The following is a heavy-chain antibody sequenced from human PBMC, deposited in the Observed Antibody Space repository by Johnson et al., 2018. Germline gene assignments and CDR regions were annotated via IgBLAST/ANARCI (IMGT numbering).Heavy chain of an antibody. Sequence: VQLVQSGGGVVQPGGSLTLSCAASGFNVNNYPMHWVRQAPGKGLEWVANIKEDGSEKYYVDSVKGRFTISRDNAKNSLYQQINSLRAEDTAVYFCTRDAVAVAATNYYYFYYMDVWGKGTTVTVS. CDR2: IKEDGSEK. CDR1: GFNVNNYP. D-gene: IGHD6-19*01. CDR3: TRDAVAVAATNYYYFYYMDV. J-gene: IGHJ6*03. V-gene: IGHV3-7*01.